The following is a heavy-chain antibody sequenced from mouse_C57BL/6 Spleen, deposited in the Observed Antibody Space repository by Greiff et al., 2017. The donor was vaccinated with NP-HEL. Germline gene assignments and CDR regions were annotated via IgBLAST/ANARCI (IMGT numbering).Heavy chain of an antibody. J-gene: IGHJ4*01. D-gene: IGHD1-1*01. CDR3: ARYHYGSRKDAMDY. CDR1: GYTFTSYW. V-gene: IGHV1-55*01. Sequence: QVQLQQPGAELVKPGASVKMSCKASGYTFTSYWITWVKQRPGQGLEWIGDIYPGSGSTNYNEKFKSKATLTVDTSSSTAYMQLSSLTSEDSAVYYCARYHYGSRKDAMDYWGQGTSVTVSS. CDR2: IYPGSGST.